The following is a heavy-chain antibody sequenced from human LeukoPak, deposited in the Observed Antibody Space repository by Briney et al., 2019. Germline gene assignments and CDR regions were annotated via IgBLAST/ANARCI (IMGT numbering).Heavy chain of an antibody. CDR1: GGSISNYY. J-gene: IGHJ4*02. Sequence: PSETLSLTCTVSGGSISNYYWSWIRQPPGKGLEWIRYIYYSGSTNYNPSLKSRVTISVDTSKNQFSLKLSSVAAADTAVYYCARGYSGYGKFFDYWGQGTLVTVSS. D-gene: IGHD5-12*01. CDR2: IYYSGST. V-gene: IGHV4-59*01. CDR3: ARGYSGYGKFFDY.